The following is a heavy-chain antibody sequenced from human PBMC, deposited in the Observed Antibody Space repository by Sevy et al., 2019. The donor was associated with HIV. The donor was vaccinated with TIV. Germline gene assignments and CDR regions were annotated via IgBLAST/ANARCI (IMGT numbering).Heavy chain of an antibody. CDR3: ARGECSGGSCYPHYYYGMDV. V-gene: IGHV1-2*02. J-gene: IGHJ6*02. Sequence: ASVKVSCKASGYTFTGYYMHWVRQAPGQGLEWMGWINPNSGGTNYAQKFQGRVTMTRETSISTAYMELSRLRSDDTAVYYCARGECSGGSCYPHYYYGMDVWGQGTTVTVSS. CDR2: INPNSGGT. CDR1: GYTFTGYY. D-gene: IGHD2-15*01.